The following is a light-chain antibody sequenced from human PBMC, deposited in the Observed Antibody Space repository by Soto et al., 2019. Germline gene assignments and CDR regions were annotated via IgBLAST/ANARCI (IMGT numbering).Light chain of an antibody. CDR3: AAWDDSVSGPNYV. CDR2: RNN. Sequence: QSVLTQPPSASGTPGQTVSISCSGSSSNIGSNYVSWYQQLPGTAPRLLIYRNNQRPSGVPERFSGSKSGTSAPLAISGLRSEDEADYYCAAWDDSVSGPNYVFGTGTKVTVL. V-gene: IGLV1-47*01. CDR1: SSNIGSNY. J-gene: IGLJ1*01.